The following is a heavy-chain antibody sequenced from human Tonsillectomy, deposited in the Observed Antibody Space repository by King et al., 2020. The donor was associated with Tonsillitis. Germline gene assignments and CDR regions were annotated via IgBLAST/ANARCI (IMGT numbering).Heavy chain of an antibody. J-gene: IGHJ5*02. CDR1: GYTFTGYY. CDR2: INPNSGGT. Sequence: QLVQSGAEVKKPGASVKVSCKASGYTFTGYYMHWVRQAPGQGLEWMGWINPNSGGTNYAQKFQGRVTMTRDMSISTAYMELSRLRSDDTAVYYCARSPYSSGMVARDWFDPWGQGTLVTVSS. D-gene: IGHD6-19*01. V-gene: IGHV1-2*02. CDR3: ARSPYSSGMVARDWFDP.